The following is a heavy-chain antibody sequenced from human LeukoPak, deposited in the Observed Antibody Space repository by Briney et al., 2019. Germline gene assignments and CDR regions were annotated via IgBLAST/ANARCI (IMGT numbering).Heavy chain of an antibody. V-gene: IGHV1-69*13. CDR3: ASRLDTAMAYYYYGMDV. CDR1: GGTFSSYA. Sequence: SVKVSCKASGGTFSSYAISWVRQAPGQGLEWMGGIIPIFGTANYAQKFQGRVTITADESTSTAYMELSSLRSEDTAVYYCASRLDTAMAYYYYGMDVWGQGTTVTVSS. D-gene: IGHD5-18*01. CDR2: IIPIFGTA. J-gene: IGHJ6*02.